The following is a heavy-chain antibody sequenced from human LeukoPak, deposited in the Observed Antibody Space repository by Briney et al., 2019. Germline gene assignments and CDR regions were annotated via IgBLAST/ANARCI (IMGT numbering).Heavy chain of an antibody. D-gene: IGHD3-22*01. CDR1: GFTFSSYA. CDR3: ARVWSPVVAITFDY. Sequence: GGSLRLSCAASGFTFSSYAMSWVRQAPGKGLEWVANIKQDGSEKYYVDSVKGRFTISRDNAKNSLYLQMNSLRAEDTAVYYCARVWSPVVAITFDYWGQGTLVTVSS. CDR2: IKQDGSEK. V-gene: IGHV3-7*01. J-gene: IGHJ4*02.